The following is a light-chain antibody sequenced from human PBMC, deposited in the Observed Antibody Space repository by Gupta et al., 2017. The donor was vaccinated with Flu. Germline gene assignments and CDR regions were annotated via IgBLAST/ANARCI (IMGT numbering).Light chain of an antibody. V-gene: IGKV3-11*01. J-gene: IGKJ2*04. CDR1: QNFSNY. CDR3: QQRTDGHPMCV. Sequence: EIALTQSPATLSLSPGERATLSCRASQNFSNYLAWYEKKPGQAPRLLIYDASRRAKGIKASFSGSGDGTDFTLTISSREPEDFEVYYCQQRTDGHPMCVFGQGTKVDIK. CDR2: DAS.